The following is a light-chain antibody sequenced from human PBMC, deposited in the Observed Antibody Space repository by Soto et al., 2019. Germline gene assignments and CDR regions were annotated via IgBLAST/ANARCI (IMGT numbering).Light chain of an antibody. V-gene: IGLV2-14*01. CDR1: SRDVVAYNY. J-gene: IGLJ1*01. CDR3: NPYTPPTLV. CDR2: EVT. Sequence: QSVLTQPASVSGSPGQSITSSCTGTSRDVVAYNYVSWYQQYPGKAPKLMIYEVTNRPSGVSNRFSGSKSGNTASLTISGLQPEDEPDYYCNPYTPPTLVFGTGTRSPS.